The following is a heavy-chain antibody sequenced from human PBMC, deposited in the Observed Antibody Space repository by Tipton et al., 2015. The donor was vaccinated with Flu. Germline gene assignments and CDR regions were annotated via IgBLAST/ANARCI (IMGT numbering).Heavy chain of an antibody. CDR1: GDSINNYY. CDR3: ARVNRGFFDY. V-gene: IGHV4-59*01. J-gene: IGHJ4*02. Sequence: LTCTVSGDSINNYYWSWIRQPPGKGLEWLGYIYYTGSTNYSPSLKSRVTISLDTSENQLSLKLNSMTAADTAVYYCARVNRGFFDYWGQGTLVTVSS. CDR2: IYYTGST. D-gene: IGHD1/OR15-1a*01.